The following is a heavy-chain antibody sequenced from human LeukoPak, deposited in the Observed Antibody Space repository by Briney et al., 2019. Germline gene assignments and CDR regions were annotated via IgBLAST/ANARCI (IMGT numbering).Heavy chain of an antibody. CDR2: ISSSGSTI. J-gene: IGHJ6*03. V-gene: IGHV3-48*03. D-gene: IGHD5-18*01. Sequence: PGGSLRLSCAASGFTFSSYEMNWVRQAPGKGLEWVSYISSSGSTIYYADSVKGRFTISRDNAKNSLYLQMNSLRAEDTAVYYCARDGERGYSYQPSYYYYYMDVWGKGTTVTISS. CDR1: GFTFSSYE. CDR3: ARDGERGYSYQPSYYYYYMDV.